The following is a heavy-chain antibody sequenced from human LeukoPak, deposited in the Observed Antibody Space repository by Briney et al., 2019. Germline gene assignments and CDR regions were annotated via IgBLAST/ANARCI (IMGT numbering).Heavy chain of an antibody. CDR3: ARDRREYCSDTSCYPQNYFDY. CDR2: IYYSGST. V-gene: IGHV4-61*01. J-gene: IGHJ4*02. Sequence: SETLSLTCTVPGGSVSSGSYYWNWIRQPPGKGLEWIGHIYYSGSTNYNPSLKSRVTISVDTSKNQFSLKLSSVIAADTAVYYCARDRREYCSDTSCYPQNYFDYWGQGTLVTVSS. CDR1: GGSVSSGSYY. D-gene: IGHD2-2*01.